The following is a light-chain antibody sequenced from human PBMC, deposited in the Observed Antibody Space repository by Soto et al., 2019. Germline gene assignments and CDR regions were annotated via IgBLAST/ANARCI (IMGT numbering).Light chain of an antibody. Sequence: QSALTQPPSVSGAPGQRVTISCTGSSSNIGANYDVHWYQHRPGTAPKLLIFGTNNRPSGVPDRFSGSKSGTSASLAITGLQAEDEGDYYCQSYDSTLSARYVFGTGTKLTVL. CDR3: QSYDSTLSARYV. J-gene: IGLJ1*01. CDR1: SSNIGANYD. CDR2: GTN. V-gene: IGLV1-40*01.